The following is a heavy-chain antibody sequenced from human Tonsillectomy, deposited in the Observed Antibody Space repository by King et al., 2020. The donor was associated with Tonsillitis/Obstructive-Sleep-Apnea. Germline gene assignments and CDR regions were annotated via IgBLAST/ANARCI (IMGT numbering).Heavy chain of an antibody. CDR1: GFSLSNPRMG. CDR3: VRISYDYGDYITPEYYFDY. J-gene: IGHJ4*02. Sequence: TLKESGPVLVKPTETLTLTCTVSGFSLSNPRMGVSWIRQPPGKALEWLAHIFSNDEKSYSTSLKSRLTISKDTSKSQVVLTMTNMDPVDTATYYCVRISYDYGDYITPEYYFDYWGQGTLVTVSS. V-gene: IGHV2-26*01. D-gene: IGHD4-17*01. CDR2: IFSNDEK.